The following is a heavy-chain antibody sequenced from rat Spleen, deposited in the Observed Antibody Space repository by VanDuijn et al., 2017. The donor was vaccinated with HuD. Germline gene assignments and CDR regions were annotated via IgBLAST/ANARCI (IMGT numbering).Heavy chain of an antibody. CDR2: ITNTGGGT. D-gene: IGHD1-9*01. CDR3: ATGRYHGYTSWYFDY. Sequence: EVQLVESGGGLVQPGRSLKLSCVASGFTFNNHWMAWIRQAPGKGLEWVAAITNTGGGTYYPDSVKGRFTISRDDAKSTLYLQMNSLRSEDTATYYCATGRYHGYTSWYFDYWGQGVMVTVSS. V-gene: IGHV5-31*01. CDR1: GFTFNNHW. J-gene: IGHJ2*01.